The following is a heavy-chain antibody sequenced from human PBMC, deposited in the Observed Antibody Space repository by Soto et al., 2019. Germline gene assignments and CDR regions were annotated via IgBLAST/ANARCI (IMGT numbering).Heavy chain of an antibody. J-gene: IGHJ5*02. CDR1: SGSISSNTW. CDR2: IFHSEST. Sequence: SETLSLTCAVSSGSISSNTWWTWVRQPPGKGLEWIGEIFHSESTNYNPSLKGRATISVDTSKNQFSLKLTSVTAADTAVYYCARETYGDYVGYFDPWGQGIQVTVSS. CDR3: ARETYGDYVGYFDP. D-gene: IGHD4-17*01. V-gene: IGHV4-4*02.